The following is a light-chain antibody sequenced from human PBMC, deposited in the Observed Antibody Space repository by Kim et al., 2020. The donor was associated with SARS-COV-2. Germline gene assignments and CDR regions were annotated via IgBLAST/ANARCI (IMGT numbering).Light chain of an antibody. CDR2: GAS. Sequence: ASVGDRVTITCRASQDIRNDLGWYQQNPGRAPKRLIYGASSLQSGVSSRFSGSGSGTEFTLTISSVQPEDFATYFCLQHSTYPITFGQGTRLEIK. V-gene: IGKV1-17*01. J-gene: IGKJ5*01. CDR3: LQHSTYPIT. CDR1: QDIRND.